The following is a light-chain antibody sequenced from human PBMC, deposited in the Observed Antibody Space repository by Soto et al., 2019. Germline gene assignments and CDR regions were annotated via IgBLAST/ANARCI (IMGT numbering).Light chain of an antibody. CDR3: QQANSFPLT. V-gene: IGKV1-12*01. Sequence: DIPMTQSPSHVSASVGDRVSITCRASQDIRSCVAWYQQRPGKAPKLLIYAATILQSGVPSRFSGSGSGTAFTLTISNLQPEDFASYFCQQANSFPLTFGGGTKVDIK. CDR1: QDIRSC. J-gene: IGKJ4*02. CDR2: AAT.